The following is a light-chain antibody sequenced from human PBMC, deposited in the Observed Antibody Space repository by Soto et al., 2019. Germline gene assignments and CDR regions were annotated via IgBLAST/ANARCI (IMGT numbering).Light chain of an antibody. Sequence: QSALTQPRSVSGSPGQSVTISCTGTSSDVCGYNYVSWYQQHPGKAPKLMIYDVSKRPSGVPDRFSGSKSGNTASLTISGLQAEDEADYYCCSYAGSYTEVFGGGTKVTVL. CDR1: SSDVCGYNY. CDR3: CSYAGSYTEV. CDR2: DVS. V-gene: IGLV2-11*01. J-gene: IGLJ2*01.